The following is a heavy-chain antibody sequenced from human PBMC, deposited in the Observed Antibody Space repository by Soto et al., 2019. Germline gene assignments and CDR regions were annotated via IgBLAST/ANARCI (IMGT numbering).Heavy chain of an antibody. CDR2: IYYSGST. D-gene: IGHD1-26*01. V-gene: IGHV4-39*01. J-gene: IGHJ3*02. Sequence: NPSETLSLTCTVSGGSISSSSYYWGWIRQPPGKGLEWIGSIYYSGSTYYNPSLKSRVTISVDTSKNQFSLKLSSVTAADTAVYYCARHIVGAPFDIWGQGTMVTVSS. CDR3: ARHIVGAPFDI. CDR1: GGSISSSSYY.